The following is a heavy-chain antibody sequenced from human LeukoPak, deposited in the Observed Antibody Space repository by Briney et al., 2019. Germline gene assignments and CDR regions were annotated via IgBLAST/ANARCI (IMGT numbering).Heavy chain of an antibody. V-gene: IGHV1-2*06. CDR1: GYTFTNYY. Sequence: ASVKVSCKASGYTFTNYYMYWVRQAPGQGLEWMGLINPNGGSTNYAQKFQGRGTMTTDTSMSTAYMELSRPTSDDAAVVYCAREGGRSWFDPWGQGTLVTVSS. CDR2: INPNGGST. J-gene: IGHJ5*02. CDR3: AREGGRSWFDP.